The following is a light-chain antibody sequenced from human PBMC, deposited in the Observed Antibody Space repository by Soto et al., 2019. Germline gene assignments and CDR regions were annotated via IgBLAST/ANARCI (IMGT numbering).Light chain of an antibody. CDR3: QQYNNWPRT. J-gene: IGKJ1*01. CDR2: GAS. V-gene: IGKV3-15*01. Sequence: EIVMTQSPATLSVSPGERATLSCRASQSVSSNLAWYQQKPGPAPRLLIYGASTRATGIPARFSGSGSGTEFTLTISSLQSEDFAVYYCQQYNNWPRTFDQGTKVDTK. CDR1: QSVSSN.